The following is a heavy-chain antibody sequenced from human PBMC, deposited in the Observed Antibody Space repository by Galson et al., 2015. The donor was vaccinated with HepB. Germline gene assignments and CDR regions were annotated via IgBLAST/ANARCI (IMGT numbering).Heavy chain of an antibody. D-gene: IGHD5-18*01. CDR3: ARGKLRGYSYGWENYFDY. CDR1: GYSFTSYW. J-gene: IGHJ4*02. Sequence: QSGAEVKKPGESLKISCTGSGYSFTSYWIGWVRQMPGKGLEWMGIIYPGDSDTRYSPSFQGQVTISADKSISTAYLQWSSLKASDTAMYYCARGKLRGYSYGWENYFDYWGQGTLVTVSS. CDR2: IYPGDSDT. V-gene: IGHV5-51*01.